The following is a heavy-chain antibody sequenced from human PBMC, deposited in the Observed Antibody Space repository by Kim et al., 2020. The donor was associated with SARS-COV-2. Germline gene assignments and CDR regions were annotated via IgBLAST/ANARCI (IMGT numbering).Heavy chain of an antibody. J-gene: IGHJ2*01. Sequence: SETLSLTCSVSGGSISNYFWNWIRQPPGKGLEWIGYISYSGSTNYNPSLKSRVTMSVDTSKNQVSLKLSSVTAADTAVYFCARDYSAAVRGSFFDLWGRGTLLTVSS. CDR2: ISYSGST. V-gene: IGHV4-59*01. CDR3: ARDYSAAVRGSFFDL. CDR1: GGSISNYF. D-gene: IGHD6-13*01.